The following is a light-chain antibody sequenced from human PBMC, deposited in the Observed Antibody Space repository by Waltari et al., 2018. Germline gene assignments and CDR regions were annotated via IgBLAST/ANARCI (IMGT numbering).Light chain of an antibody. J-gene: IGLJ7*01. CDR3: GTWDSSLSGAV. Sequence: QSVLTQPPSVSAAPAHRVTISCSAGSPTIGSNNVSWYRQFPGTAPKLLIYEDSERPSGIPGRFSGSKSGTSATLDITGLQAGDEADYYCGTWDSSLSGAVFGGGTHLTVL. CDR2: EDS. V-gene: IGLV1-51*02. CDR1: SPTIGSNN.